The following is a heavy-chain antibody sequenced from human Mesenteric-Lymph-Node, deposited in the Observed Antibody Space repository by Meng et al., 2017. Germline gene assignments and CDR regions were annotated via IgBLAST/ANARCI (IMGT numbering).Heavy chain of an antibody. Sequence: SETLSLTCTVSGGSISSSSYYWGWIRQPPGKGLEWIGSIYYSGSTYYNPSLKSRVTISVDTSKNQFSLKLSSVSAADTAVYYCARVAHCTTSSCYFSKNYLDYWGQGTPVTVSS. J-gene: IGHJ4*02. CDR3: ARVAHCTTSSCYFSKNYLDY. CDR2: IYYSGST. V-gene: IGHV4-39*07. D-gene: IGHD2-2*01. CDR1: GGSISSSSYY.